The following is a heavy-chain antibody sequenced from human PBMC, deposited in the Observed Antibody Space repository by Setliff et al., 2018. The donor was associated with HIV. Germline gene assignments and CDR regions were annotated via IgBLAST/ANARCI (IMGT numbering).Heavy chain of an antibody. V-gene: IGHV1-2*02. Sequence: ASVKVSCKTSGYTFDAKYIHWARQAPGQGLEWMGWINPNSGGTNYARKFQGRVTMTRDTSMSTAYMELNSLRSDDTAVYYCATAGGRSWFDPWGPGTLVTVSS. CDR1: GYTFDAKY. D-gene: IGHD3-16*01. CDR2: INPNSGGT. J-gene: IGHJ5*02. CDR3: ATAGGRSWFDP.